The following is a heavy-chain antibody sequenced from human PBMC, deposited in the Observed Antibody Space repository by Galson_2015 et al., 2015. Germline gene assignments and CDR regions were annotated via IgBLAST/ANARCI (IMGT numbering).Heavy chain of an antibody. CDR3: VRDGDKYDFDF. D-gene: IGHD2-2*01. V-gene: IGHV3-74*01. J-gene: IGHJ4*02. CDR2: IKGDGSDI. CDR1: GFTFSSYW. Sequence: SLRLSCAASGFTFSSYWMHWVRQAPGKGLVWVSRIKGDGSDIRYADSVKGRFTMPRDNTKKTLHLHMSNLGAEDTAVYFCVRDGDKYDFDFWGQGTLVTVSS.